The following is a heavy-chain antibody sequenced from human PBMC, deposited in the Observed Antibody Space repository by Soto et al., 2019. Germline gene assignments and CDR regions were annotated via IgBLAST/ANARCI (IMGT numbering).Heavy chain of an antibody. V-gene: IGHV5-51*01. CDR3: ARQHPEDAFDI. J-gene: IGHJ3*02. Sequence: PGESLKISCKTSGYRFTSFWIGWVRQMPGKGLEYMGIIHPVDSDTRYNPSFQGQVTISAAKSNNTAYLQWTSLKASDTAMYYCARQHPEDAFDIWGQGTLVTVS. CDR1: GYRFTSFW. CDR2: IHPVDSDT.